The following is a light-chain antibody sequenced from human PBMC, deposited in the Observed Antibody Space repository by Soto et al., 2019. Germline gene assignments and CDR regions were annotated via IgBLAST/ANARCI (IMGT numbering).Light chain of an antibody. CDR2: GAS. V-gene: IGKV3-20*01. J-gene: IGKJ1*01. Sequence: VLTQSAATLSLSPGERATLSCRASQSVSSSYLAWYQQKAGQAPRLLIYGASSRTTGIPDRFSGSGSGTDFTLTISRLETEDFAVYYCQQYGSSSWTFGQGTKVDIK. CDR3: QQYGSSSWT. CDR1: QSVSSSY.